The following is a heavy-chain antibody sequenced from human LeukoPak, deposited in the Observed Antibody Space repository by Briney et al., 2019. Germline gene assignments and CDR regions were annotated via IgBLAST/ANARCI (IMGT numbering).Heavy chain of an antibody. Sequence: GGSLRLSCAASGITFDRYGMSWVRQAPGKGLEWVTTVNDNGRNTHYADSVKGRFTISRDNSKNTVSLQMNSLRAEDTAVYYCATEVNSHDDFFAHWGQGTQVTVSS. D-gene: IGHD3-16*01. V-gene: IGHV3-23*01. CDR1: GITFDRYG. J-gene: IGHJ4*02. CDR2: VNDNGRNT. CDR3: ATEVNSHDDFFAH.